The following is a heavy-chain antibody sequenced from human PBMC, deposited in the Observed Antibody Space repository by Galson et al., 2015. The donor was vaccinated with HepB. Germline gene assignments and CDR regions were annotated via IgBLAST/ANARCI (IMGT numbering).Heavy chain of an antibody. CDR2: INPSGGST. CDR1: GYTFTSYY. D-gene: IGHD3-22*01. Sequence: SVKVSCKASGYTFTSYYMHWVRQAPGQGLEWMGIINPSGGSTSYAQKLQGRVTMTRDTSTSTVYMELSSLRSEDTAVYYCARTPPYYYDSSYPWGFDYWGQGTLVTVSS. V-gene: IGHV1-46*04. J-gene: IGHJ4*02. CDR3: ARTPPYYYDSSYPWGFDY.